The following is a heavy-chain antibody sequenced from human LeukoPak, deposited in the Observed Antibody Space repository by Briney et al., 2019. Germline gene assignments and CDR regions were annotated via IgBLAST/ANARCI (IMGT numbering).Heavy chain of an antibody. CDR2: IYSGGST. D-gene: IGHD3-22*01. Sequence: GGSLRLSCAASGFTVSSNYMSWVRQAPGKGLEWVSVIYSGGSTYYADSVKGRFTISRDNSKNTLYFQMNSLRAEDTAVYYCARVDYYDSSGYSPDSSYYFDYWGQGTLVTVSS. J-gene: IGHJ4*02. V-gene: IGHV3-53*01. CDR3: ARVDYYDSSGYSPDSSYYFDY. CDR1: GFTVSSNY.